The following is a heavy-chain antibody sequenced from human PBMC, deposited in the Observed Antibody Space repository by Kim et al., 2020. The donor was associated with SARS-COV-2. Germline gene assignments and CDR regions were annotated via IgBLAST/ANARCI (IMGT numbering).Heavy chain of an antibody. D-gene: IGHD5-18*01. V-gene: IGHV1-3*01. Sequence: ASVKVSCKASGYTFTSYAMHWVRQAPGQRLEWMGWINAVNGNTKYSQKFQGRVTITRDTSASTAYMELSSLRSEDTAVYYCARVRGYSQSYYFDYWGQGTLVTVSS. J-gene: IGHJ4*02. CDR1: GYTFTSYA. CDR3: ARVRGYSQSYYFDY. CDR2: INAVNGNT.